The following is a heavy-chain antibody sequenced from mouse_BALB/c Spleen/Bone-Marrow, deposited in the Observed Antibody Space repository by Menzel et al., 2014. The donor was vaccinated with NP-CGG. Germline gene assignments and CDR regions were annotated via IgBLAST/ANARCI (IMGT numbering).Heavy chain of an antibody. V-gene: IGHV1S81*02. J-gene: IGHJ4*01. CDR2: INPTNGRS. Sequence: VQLQQSGAELVKPGASVKLSCRASGYTFNNYWMHWVKQRPGQGLEWIGEINPTNGRSNYNEKFKRKATLTVDKSSSAAYMQLSGLTSEDSAVYYCARRGEYYGAMDYLGQGTSVTVSS. D-gene: IGHD1-1*01. CDR3: ARRGEYYGAMDY. CDR1: GYTFNNYW.